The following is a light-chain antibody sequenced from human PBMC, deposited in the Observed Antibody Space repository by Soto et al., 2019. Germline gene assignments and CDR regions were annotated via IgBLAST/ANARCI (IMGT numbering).Light chain of an antibody. Sequence: IQLTHSPSSLSASVGDTVTITXXASQTVSRYLNWYQQKSGTAPKLLIYAASTLHTGVPSRFSGRGSGTDFTLTINNLQREDFADYFCQQTYSNLWTSAQRAKV. J-gene: IGKJ1*01. CDR1: QTVSRY. V-gene: IGKV1-39*01. CDR2: AAS. CDR3: QQTYSNLWT.